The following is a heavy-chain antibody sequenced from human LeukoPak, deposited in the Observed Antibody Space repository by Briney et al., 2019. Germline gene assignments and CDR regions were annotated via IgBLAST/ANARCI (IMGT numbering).Heavy chain of an antibody. Sequence: GASVKVSCRASGYTFTCYYMHWVRQAPGQGLEWMGWINPNSGGTNYAQKFQGRVTMTRDTSISTAYMELSRLRSDDTAVYYCARGERAAAGMDYYYYGMDVWGQGTTVTVSS. CDR2: INPNSGGT. V-gene: IGHV1-2*02. CDR1: GYTFTCYY. J-gene: IGHJ6*02. D-gene: IGHD6-13*01. CDR3: ARGERAAAGMDYYYYGMDV.